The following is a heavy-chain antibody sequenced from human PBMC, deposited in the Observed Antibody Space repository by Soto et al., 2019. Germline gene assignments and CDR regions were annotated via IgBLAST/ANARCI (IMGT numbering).Heavy chain of an antibody. CDR3: ARAEYCGGVCPSGCFQL. Sequence: SETLSLTCAVYGGSLSFYYWSWIRQPPGKGLEWIGEINHSGSTNYNPSLKSRVTMSVDESKNQFSLKLSSVTAADTAVYYCARAEYCGGVCPSGCFQLWGQGTLVTVSS. V-gene: IGHV4-34*01. CDR1: GGSLSFYY. CDR2: INHSGST. J-gene: IGHJ1*01. D-gene: IGHD2-21*02.